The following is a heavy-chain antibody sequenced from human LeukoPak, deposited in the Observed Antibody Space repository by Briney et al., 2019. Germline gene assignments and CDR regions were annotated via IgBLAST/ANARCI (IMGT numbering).Heavy chain of an antibody. CDR3: ARALGRTVSPADY. V-gene: IGHV1-46*01. CDR1: GYTFTSYY. Sequence: SVKVSCKASGYTFTSYYMHWVRQAPGQGLEWMGVINPSGGSTSYAQKFQGRVTMTRDTSTSTVYMELSSLRSEDTAVYYCARALGRTVSPADYWGQGTLVTVSS. D-gene: IGHD4-17*01. J-gene: IGHJ4*02. CDR2: INPSGGST.